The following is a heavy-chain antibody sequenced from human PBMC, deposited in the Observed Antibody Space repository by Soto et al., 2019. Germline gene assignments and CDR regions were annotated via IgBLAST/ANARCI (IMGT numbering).Heavy chain of an antibody. J-gene: IGHJ2*01. D-gene: IGHD3-16*01. CDR3: ARATGGGKDWYFDL. CDR1: GGSISSYY. Sequence: QVQLQESGPGLVKPSETLSLTCTVSGGSISSYYWSWIRQPPGKGLEWIGYIYYSGSTKYNPSLKSRVTISVDTSKNQFSLKLSSVTAADTAVYYCARATGGGKDWYFDLWGRGTLVTVSS. CDR2: IYYSGST. V-gene: IGHV4-59*01.